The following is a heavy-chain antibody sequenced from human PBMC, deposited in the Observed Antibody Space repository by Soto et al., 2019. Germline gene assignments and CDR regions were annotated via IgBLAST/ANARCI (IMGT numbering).Heavy chain of an antibody. CDR2: IIPIFGTA. CDR1: GGTFSSYA. V-gene: IGHV1-69*13. J-gene: IGHJ6*02. D-gene: IGHD3-22*01. CDR3: ARALWVDSSGYYSHYYYYYGMDV. Sequence: WASVKVSCKASGGTFSSYAISWVRQAPGQGLEWMGGIIPIFGTANYAQKFQGRVTITADESTSTAYMELSSLRSEDTAVYYCARALWVDSSGYYSHYYYYYGMDVWGQGTTVTVSS.